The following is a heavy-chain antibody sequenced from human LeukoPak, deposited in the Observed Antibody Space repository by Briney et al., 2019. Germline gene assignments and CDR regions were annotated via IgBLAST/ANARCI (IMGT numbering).Heavy chain of an antibody. Sequence: PSETLSLTCTFCGGSISSGDYYWSWIRQPPGEGLEWIGYIYYSGSTYYNPSLKSRVTISVDTSKNQFSLKLSSVTAADTAVYYCARVAYYYDSSGYSPVDYWGQGTLVTVSS. V-gene: IGHV4-30-4*08. J-gene: IGHJ4*02. CDR3: ARVAYYYDSSGYSPVDY. CDR1: GGSISSGDYY. CDR2: IYYSGST. D-gene: IGHD3-22*01.